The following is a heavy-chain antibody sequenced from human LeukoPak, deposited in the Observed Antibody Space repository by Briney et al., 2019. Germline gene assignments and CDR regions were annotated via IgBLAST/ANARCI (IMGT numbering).Heavy chain of an antibody. CDR3: ATLTGPYYYYGMDV. CDR1: GGSISSHY. V-gene: IGHV4-59*11. D-gene: IGHD3-9*01. Sequence: SETLSLTCTVSGGSISSHYWSWIRQPPRKGLERIGYIYYSGSTNYNPSLKSRVTISVDTSKIQFSLKLSSVTAADTAVYYCATLTGPYYYYGMDVWGQGTTVTVSS. CDR2: IYYSGST. J-gene: IGHJ6*02.